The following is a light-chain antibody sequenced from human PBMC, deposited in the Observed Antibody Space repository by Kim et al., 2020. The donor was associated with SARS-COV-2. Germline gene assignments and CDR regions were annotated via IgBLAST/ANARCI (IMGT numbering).Light chain of an antibody. J-gene: IGLJ2*01. CDR3: QTWGTGIQV. Sequence: QPVLTQSPSASASLGASVKLTCTLSSGHSSYAIAWHQQQPEKGPRYLMKLSSDGSHSKGDGIPDRFSGSSSGAERYLTISSLHSEDEADYYCQTWGTGIQVFGGGTQLTVL. CDR2: LSSDGSH. CDR1: SGHSSYA. V-gene: IGLV4-69*01.